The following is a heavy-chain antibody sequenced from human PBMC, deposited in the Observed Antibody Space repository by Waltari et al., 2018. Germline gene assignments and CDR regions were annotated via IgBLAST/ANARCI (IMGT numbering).Heavy chain of an antibody. J-gene: IGHJ3*01. Sequence: VQLVESGGDLVRPGGSLRLSCEASAFTFSTSWISCVSQAPGKGLEWVANIRQDGNEKKYLASVRGRFIVSRDNAKNSLYLQMNSLRAEDTALYYCAKDNWGRPGGIDGFDVWGQGTMVTVSS. CDR3: AKDNWGRPGGIDGFDV. CDR2: IRQDGNEK. V-gene: IGHV3-7*04. D-gene: IGHD7-27*01. CDR1: AFTFSTSW.